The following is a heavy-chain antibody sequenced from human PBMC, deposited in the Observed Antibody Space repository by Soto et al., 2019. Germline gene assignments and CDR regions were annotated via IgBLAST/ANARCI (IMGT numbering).Heavy chain of an antibody. D-gene: IGHD1-1*01. J-gene: IGHJ5*02. CDR1: GASISGFY. CDR2: IYATGTT. CDR3: VRDGTKTLRDWFDP. V-gene: IGHV4-4*07. Sequence: PSETLSLTCTVSGASISGFYWSWIRRSAGKGLEWIGRIYATGTTDYNPSLKSRVMMSVDTSKKQFSLKLRSVTAADTAVYYCVRDGTKTLRDWFDPWGQGISVTVSS.